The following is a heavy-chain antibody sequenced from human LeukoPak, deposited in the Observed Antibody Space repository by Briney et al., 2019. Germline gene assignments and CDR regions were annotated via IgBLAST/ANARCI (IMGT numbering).Heavy chain of an antibody. D-gene: IGHD6-19*01. J-gene: IGHJ4*02. V-gene: IGHV3-23*01. CDR2: IRGSGGST. Sequence: GGSLRLSCAASGYTFSSYAMSWVRQAPGKGLEWVSAIRGSGGSTYYADSVKGRFTISRDNSKNTLYLQMNSLRAEDTAVYYCAKDVKQWLVPADYFDYWGQGTLVTVSS. CDR1: GYTFSSYA. CDR3: AKDVKQWLVPADYFDY.